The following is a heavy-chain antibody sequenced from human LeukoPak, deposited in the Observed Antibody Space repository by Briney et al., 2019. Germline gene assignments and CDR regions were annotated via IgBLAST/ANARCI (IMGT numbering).Heavy chain of an antibody. Sequence: ASVKVSCKASGGTFSSYGISWVRQAPGQGLEWMGWIKPNSGGTNYAQKFQGRVTMTRDTSISTAYMELSRLRSDDTAVYYCARGGVVVPAAIKVSNNWFDPWGQGTLVTVSS. CDR2: IKPNSGGT. D-gene: IGHD2-2*01. J-gene: IGHJ5*02. CDR3: ARGGVVVPAAIKVSNNWFDP. V-gene: IGHV1-2*02. CDR1: GGTFSSYG.